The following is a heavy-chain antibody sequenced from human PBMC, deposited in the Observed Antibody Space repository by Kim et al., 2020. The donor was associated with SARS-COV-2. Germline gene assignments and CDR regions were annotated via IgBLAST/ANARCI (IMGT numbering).Heavy chain of an antibody. CDR2: IYPGDSDT. J-gene: IGHJ4*02. Sequence: GESLKISCKGSGYSFTSYWIGWVRQMPGKGLEWMGIIYPGDSDTRYSPSFQGQVTISADKSISTAYLQWSSLKASDTAMYYCARHGAQEYDSSGYYVDYWGQGTLVTVSS. CDR1: GYSFTSYW. CDR3: ARHGAQEYDSSGYYVDY. D-gene: IGHD3-22*01. V-gene: IGHV5-51*01.